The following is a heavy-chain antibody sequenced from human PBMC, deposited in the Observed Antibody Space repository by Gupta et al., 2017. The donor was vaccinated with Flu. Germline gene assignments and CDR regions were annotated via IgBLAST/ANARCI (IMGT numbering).Heavy chain of an antibody. V-gene: IGHV4-34*01. Sequence: QVQLQQWGAGLLKPSETLSHTCAVYNESLSGSYWSWIRQAPGKGPEWIGEIEHSGGTNYNPSLKSRVTMSVDTSKNQFSLNLYSVTAADTAIYYCTRLGGFTVGYNWFDPWAREPWSPSPQ. D-gene: IGHD4-11*01. CDR3: TRLGGFTVGYNWFDP. CDR2: IEHSGGT. CDR1: NESLSGSY. J-gene: IGHJ5*02.